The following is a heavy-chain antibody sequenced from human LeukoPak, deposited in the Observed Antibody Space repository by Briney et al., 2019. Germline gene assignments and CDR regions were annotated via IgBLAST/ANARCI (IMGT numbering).Heavy chain of an antibody. CDR2: ISWNSGSI. J-gene: IGHJ4*02. CDR1: GFTFDDYA. D-gene: IGHD3-22*01. CDR3: ARTPRGYYDSSGYYHDY. V-gene: IGHV3-9*01. Sequence: GGSLRLSCAASGFTFDDYAMHWVRQAPGKGLEWVSGISWNSGSIGYADSVKGRFTISRDNAKNSLYLQMNSLRAEDTALYYCARTPRGYYDSSGYYHDYWGQGTLVTVSS.